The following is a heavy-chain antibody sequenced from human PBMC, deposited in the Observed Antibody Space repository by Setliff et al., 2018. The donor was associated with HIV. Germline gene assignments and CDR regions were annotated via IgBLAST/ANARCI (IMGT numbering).Heavy chain of an antibody. CDR3: ARSPRIGVAGEFEY. CDR2: IFTSGST. Sequence: NPSETLSLTCTVSGGSISSYYWSWIRQPPGKGLEWIGYIFTSGSTNYNPSLKSRVTISMDTSKNQFSLKVNSVTAADTAVYYCARSPRIGVAGEFEYWGQGTLVTVSS. D-gene: IGHD6-19*01. J-gene: IGHJ4*02. CDR1: GGSISSYY. V-gene: IGHV4-4*09.